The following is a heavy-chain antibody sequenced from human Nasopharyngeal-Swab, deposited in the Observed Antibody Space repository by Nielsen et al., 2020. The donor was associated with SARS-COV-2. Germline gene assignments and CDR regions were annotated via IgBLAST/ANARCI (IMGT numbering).Heavy chain of an antibody. Sequence: SATLSLTCAVFGWSFSGYYWSRIRQPPGKGLEWIGEINHSGSTHNNPPPKSRVTITVDTSKNQFSLKLRPVTAADTAVYYCARGDGAFDYWGQGTLVTVSS. CDR3: ARGDGAFDY. J-gene: IGHJ4*02. CDR2: INHSGST. V-gene: IGHV4-34*01. D-gene: IGHD4-17*01. CDR1: GWSFSGYY.